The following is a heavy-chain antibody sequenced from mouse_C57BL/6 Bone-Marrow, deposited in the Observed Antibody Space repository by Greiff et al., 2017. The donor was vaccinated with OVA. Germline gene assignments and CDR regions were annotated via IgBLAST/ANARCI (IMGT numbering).Heavy chain of an antibody. CDR3: ARWGGLRLRKVFDY. V-gene: IGHV1-76*01. D-gene: IGHD3-2*02. CDR2: IYPGSGNT. J-gene: IGHJ2*01. CDR1: GYTFTDYY. Sequence: QVQLQQSGAELVRPGASVKLSCKASGYTFTDYYINWVKQRPGQGLEWIARIYPGSGNTYYNEKFKGKATLTAEKSSSTAYMQLSSLTSEDSAVYFCARWGGLRLRKVFDYWGQGTTLTVSS.